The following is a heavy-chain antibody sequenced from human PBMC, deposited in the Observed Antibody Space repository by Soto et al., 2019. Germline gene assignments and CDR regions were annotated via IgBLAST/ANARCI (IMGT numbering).Heavy chain of an antibody. CDR1: GYTFTSYD. CDR3: ARGGLGYCSGGSCYYYYYYMDV. J-gene: IGHJ6*03. Sequence: ASVKVSCKASGYTFTSYDINWVRRATGQGLEWMGWMNPNSGNTGYAQKFQGRVTMTRNTSISTAYMELSSLRSEDTAVYYCARGGLGYCSGGSCYYYYYYMDVWGKGTTVTVSS. D-gene: IGHD2-15*01. V-gene: IGHV1-8*01. CDR2: MNPNSGNT.